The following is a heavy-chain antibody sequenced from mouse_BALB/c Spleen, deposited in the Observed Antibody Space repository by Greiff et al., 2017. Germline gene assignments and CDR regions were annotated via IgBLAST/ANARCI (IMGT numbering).Heavy chain of an antibody. CDR2: ISSGSSTI. V-gene: IGHV5-17*02. J-gene: IGHJ3*01. CDR3: ARGAPWFAY. Sequence: EVKLEESGGGLVQPGGSRKLSCAASGFTFSSFGMHWVRQAPEKGLEWVAYISSGSSTIYYADTVKGRFTISRDNPKNTLFLQMTSLRSEDTAMYYCARGAPWFAYWGQGTLVTVSA. CDR1: GFTFSSFG.